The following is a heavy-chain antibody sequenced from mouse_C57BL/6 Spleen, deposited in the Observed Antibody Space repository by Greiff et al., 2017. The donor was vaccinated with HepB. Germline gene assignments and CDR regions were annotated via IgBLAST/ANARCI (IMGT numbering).Heavy chain of an antibody. J-gene: IGHJ4*01. D-gene: IGHD2-1*01. CDR1: GFTFSSYG. CDR3: ARHEGNYGTYAMDY. Sequence: EVQLVESGGDLVKPGGSLKLSCAASGFTFSSYGMSLVRQTPDKRLEWVATISSGGSYTYYPDSVKGRFTISRDNAKNTLYLQMSSLKSEDTAMYYCARHEGNYGTYAMDYWGQGTSVTVSS. CDR2: ISSGGSYT. V-gene: IGHV5-6*01.